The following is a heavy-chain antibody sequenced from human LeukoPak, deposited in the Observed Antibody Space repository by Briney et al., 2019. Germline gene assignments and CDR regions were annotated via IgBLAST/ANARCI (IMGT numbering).Heavy chain of an antibody. CDR2: ISYDGSNK. Sequence: GGSLRLSCAASGFTFSSYGMHWVRQAPGKGLEWVAVISYDGSNKYYADSVKGRFTISRDNSKNTLYLQMNSLRAEDTAVYYCAKDRHVLYYYYYMDVWGKGTTVTVSS. D-gene: IGHD6-6*01. V-gene: IGHV3-30*18. CDR3: AKDRHVLYYYYYMDV. CDR1: GFTFSSYG. J-gene: IGHJ6*03.